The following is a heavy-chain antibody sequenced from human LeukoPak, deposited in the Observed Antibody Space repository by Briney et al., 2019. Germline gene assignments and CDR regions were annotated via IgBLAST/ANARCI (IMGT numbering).Heavy chain of an antibody. Sequence: GGSLRLSCAASGFTFSSYSMNWVRQAPGKGLEWVSFISSSSSYIYYADSAKGRFTISRDNAKNSLYLQMNSLRVEDTAVYYCARDRVFADGYSRFDLWGRGTLVTVSS. V-gene: IGHV3-21*06. CDR2: ISSSSSYI. CDR1: GFTFSSYS. CDR3: ARDRVFADGYSRFDL. J-gene: IGHJ2*01. D-gene: IGHD5-24*01.